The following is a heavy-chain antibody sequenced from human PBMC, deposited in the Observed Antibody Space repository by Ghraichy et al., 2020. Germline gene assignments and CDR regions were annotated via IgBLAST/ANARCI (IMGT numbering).Heavy chain of an antibody. CDR2: ISTHGSVI. D-gene: IGHD2-15*01. V-gene: IGHV3-48*03. CDR1: GFTFTNYE. Sequence: GSLRLSCAASGFTFTNYEMNWVRQAPGKGLEWVSYISTHGSVIYYADSVKGRFTISRDNAKNYLYLQMNSLRVEDTAVYYCAKVGQGYCSGGSCSEGWFDSWGQGTLVTVSS. CDR3: AKVGQGYCSGGSCSEGWFDS. J-gene: IGHJ5*01.